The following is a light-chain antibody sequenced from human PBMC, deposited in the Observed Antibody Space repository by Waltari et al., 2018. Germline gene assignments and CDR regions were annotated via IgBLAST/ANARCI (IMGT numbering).Light chain of an antibody. CDR1: RSGVDGINF. CDR2: DVA. V-gene: IGLV2-14*03. CDR3: SSYTSVNTR. Sequence: QSALTQPASLSGSPRQSITLSCTGTRSGVDGINFVSCYHQSPGKAPKLIIYDVANRPSGVSHRFSGSRSGNTASLTISGLQAEDEADYYCSSYTSVNTRFGGGTKLTVL. J-gene: IGLJ2*01.